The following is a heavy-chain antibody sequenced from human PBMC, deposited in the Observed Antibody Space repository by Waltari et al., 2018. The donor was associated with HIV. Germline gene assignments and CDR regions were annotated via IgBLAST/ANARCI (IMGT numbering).Heavy chain of an antibody. V-gene: IGHV1-2*06. J-gene: IGHJ6*02. CDR1: GYTFTGYY. D-gene: IGHD2-2*02. Sequence: QVQLVQSGAEVKKPGASVKVSCKASGYTFTGYYMHWVRQAPGQGLDWMGRINPNSAVTNYAQKFQGRVTMTRDTSISTAYMELSRLRSDDTAVYYCARGDYCSSTSCYINGMDVWGQGTTVTVSS. CDR2: INPNSAVT. CDR3: ARGDYCSSTSCYINGMDV.